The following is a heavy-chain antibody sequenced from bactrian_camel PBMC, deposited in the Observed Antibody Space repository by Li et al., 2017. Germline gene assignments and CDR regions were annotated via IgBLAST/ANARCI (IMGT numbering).Heavy chain of an antibody. Sequence: DVQLVESGGGSVQQGGSQNVSCLASGFTSGLTLETKCMGWFRQAPGQGLEWVAGVDSSGRTAYADSVKGRFTIPRDNAKDTLYLQMNSLKPEDTAMYFCAAARLVYSRNLRLANEYKHWGQGTQVTVS. V-gene: IGHV3S32*01. J-gene: IGHJ4*01. CDR2: VDSSGRT. D-gene: IGHD1*01. CDR3: AAARLVYSRNLRLANEYKH. CDR1: GFTSGLTLETKC.